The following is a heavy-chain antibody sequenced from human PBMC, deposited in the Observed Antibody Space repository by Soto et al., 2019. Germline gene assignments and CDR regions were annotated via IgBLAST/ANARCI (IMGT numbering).Heavy chain of an antibody. CDR3: AKDFVRSSGAWVYDYDY. D-gene: IGHD3-16*01. CDR2: IRAGGGTT. V-gene: IGHV3-23*01. J-gene: IGHJ4*02. CDR1: EFTCSNDA. Sequence: EVQLLESGGGLVQPGGSLRLSCAASEFTCSNDAMCWVLQPPGQGLEWFSEIRAGGGTTYYPASVKGRFTISRDKSKSTLYLKMNGLRPEETAVYYCAKDFVRSSGAWVYDYDYWGQGTLVTFSS.